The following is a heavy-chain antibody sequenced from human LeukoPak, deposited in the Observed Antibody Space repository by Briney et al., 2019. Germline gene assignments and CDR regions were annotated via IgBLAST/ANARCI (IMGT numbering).Heavy chain of an antibody. CDR1: GFTFSSNA. D-gene: IGHD5-18*01. V-gene: IGHV3-30*04. J-gene: IGHJ4*02. CDR2: ISYDGSNK. Sequence: PGRSLRLSCAASGFTFSSNAIHWVRQAPGKGLEWVAVISYDGSNKYYADSVKGRFTISRDNSKNTLYLQMNSLRAEDTAVYYCARDRYSYGPRDFDYWGQGTLVTVSS. CDR3: ARDRYSYGPRDFDY.